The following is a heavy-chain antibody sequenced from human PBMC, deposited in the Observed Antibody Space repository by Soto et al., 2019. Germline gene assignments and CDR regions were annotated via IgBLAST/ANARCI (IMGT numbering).Heavy chain of an antibody. Sequence: PVIVACTASGFTFTSSVVQRLRQARGQRLEWLGVSAVGSGNKNYARKFHERVTHPGAMCTSRAYMELSGLRSEDPAVYYCAARAAIEAALGGGHHGMDVRGQGTTVTVTS. V-gene: IGHV1-58*01. D-gene: IGHD6-13*01. CDR3: AARAAIEAALGGGHHGMDV. CDR2: SAVGSGNK. CDR1: GFTFTSSV. J-gene: IGHJ6*01.